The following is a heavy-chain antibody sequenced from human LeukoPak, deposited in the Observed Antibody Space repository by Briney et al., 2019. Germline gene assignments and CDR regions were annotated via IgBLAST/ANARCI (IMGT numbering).Heavy chain of an antibody. Sequence: GGSLRLSCAASGFTFSSYAMSWVRQAPGKGLEWVSAMSGSGGYTYYADSVKGRFTISRDSSKNTLYLQMNSLRGEDTAVYYCAKTGTLWYYFDYWGQGTLVTVSS. CDR1: GFTFSSYA. D-gene: IGHD5-18*01. J-gene: IGHJ4*02. CDR3: AKTGTLWYYFDY. V-gene: IGHV3-23*01. CDR2: MSGSGGYT.